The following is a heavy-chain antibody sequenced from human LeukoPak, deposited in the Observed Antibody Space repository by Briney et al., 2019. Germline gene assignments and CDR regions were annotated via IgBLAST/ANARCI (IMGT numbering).Heavy chain of an antibody. D-gene: IGHD3-10*01. CDR3: ARDTPYGSGPMGV. J-gene: IGHJ6*04. Sequence: GASVKVSCKASGYTFTSYGISWVRQAPGQGLEWMGWISAYNGNTNYAQKLQGRVTMTTGTSTSTVYTELRSLRSDDTAVYYCARDTPYGSGPMGVWGKGTTVTVSS. CDR1: GYTFTSYG. CDR2: ISAYNGNT. V-gene: IGHV1-18*04.